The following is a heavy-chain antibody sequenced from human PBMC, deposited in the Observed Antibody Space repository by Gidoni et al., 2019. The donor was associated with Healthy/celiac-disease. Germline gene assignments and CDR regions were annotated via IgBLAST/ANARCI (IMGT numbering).Heavy chain of an antibody. V-gene: IGHV3-48*03. CDR3: AGGRATVKGGMDV. J-gene: IGHJ6*02. CDR2: ISSSGSTI. CDR1: GFTFSSYE. Sequence: EVQLVESGGGLVQPGGSLRLSCAASGFTFSSYEMNWVRKAPGKGLEWVSYISSSGSTIYYADSVKGRFTISRDNAKNSLYLQMNSLRAEDTAVYYCAGGRATVKGGMDVWGQGTTVTVSS. D-gene: IGHD4-17*01.